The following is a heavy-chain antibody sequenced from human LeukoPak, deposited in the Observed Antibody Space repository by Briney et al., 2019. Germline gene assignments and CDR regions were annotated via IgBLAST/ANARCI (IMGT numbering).Heavy chain of an antibody. J-gene: IGHJ5*02. CDR2: INHSGST. D-gene: IGHD3-10*01. Sequence: PSETLSLTCAVYGGSFSGYYWSWIRQPPGKGLEWIGEINHSGSTNYNPSLKSRVTISVDTSKNQFSLKLSSVTAADTAVYYCARGISYGSGSYYLFDPWGQGTLVTVSS. CDR1: GGSFSGYY. CDR3: ARGISYGSGSYYLFDP. V-gene: IGHV4-34*01.